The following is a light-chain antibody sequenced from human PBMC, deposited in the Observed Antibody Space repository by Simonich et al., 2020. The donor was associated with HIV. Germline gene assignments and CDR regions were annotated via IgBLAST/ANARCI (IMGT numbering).Light chain of an antibody. Sequence: DIVMTQSPLSLPVTPGEPASISCRSSQSLLHSNGYIYLDWYQQKPGQPPQLLIYWASTRESGVPDRFRGRGSGTDFTLTISSLQAEDVALYYCQQYYSISPTFGPGTKVDIK. V-gene: IGKV2-28*01. CDR1: QSLLHSNGYIY. CDR2: WAS. J-gene: IGKJ3*01. CDR3: QQYYSISPT.